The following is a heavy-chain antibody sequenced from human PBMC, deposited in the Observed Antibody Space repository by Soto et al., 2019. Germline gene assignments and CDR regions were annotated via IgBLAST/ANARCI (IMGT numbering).Heavy chain of an antibody. Sequence: QVQLVQSGAEVKKPGASVTVSCKASGYTFTTYGVSWVRQAPGQGLEWLGWINGYNGNAKYAENLQGRVTMTTDTSTSTASMGRRSLRSDDTPVYYCARMGDVPYYYYGMDVWGQGTTVTVSS. CDR1: GYTFTTYG. D-gene: IGHD3-16*01. V-gene: IGHV1-18*01. CDR3: ARMGDVPYYYYGMDV. CDR2: INGYNGNA. J-gene: IGHJ6*02.